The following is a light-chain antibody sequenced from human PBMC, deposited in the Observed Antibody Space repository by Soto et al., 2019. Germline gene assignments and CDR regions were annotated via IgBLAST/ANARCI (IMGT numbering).Light chain of an antibody. V-gene: IGKV3D-20*02. J-gene: IGKJ4*01. CDR2: GAS. CDR3: QQRSSWPLT. CDR1: QSVNSNF. Sequence: EIVLTQSPGTLSLSPGERATLSCRASQSVNSNFLAWYQQKPGQAPRLLISGASNRATGIPDRFSGSGSGTDFTLTISRLEPEDFAVYYCQQRSSWPLTFVGGTKVEIK.